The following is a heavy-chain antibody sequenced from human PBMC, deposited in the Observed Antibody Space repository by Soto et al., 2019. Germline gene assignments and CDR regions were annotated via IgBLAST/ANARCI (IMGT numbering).Heavy chain of an antibody. J-gene: IGHJ5*02. V-gene: IGHV1-69*01. CDR1: GDTFNRYT. D-gene: IGHD5-18*01. CDR3: AREGGHNYGLGRGHPFDP. CDR2: IIPMFRSA. Sequence: QVQLVQSGAEVKKSGSSVKVSCKASGDTFNRYTISWVRQAPGQGLEWMGGIIPMFRSANYAQKFQGRVTMTADESTNRAYMEMSSLRSDDTAVYYCAREGGHNYGLGRGHPFDPWGQGTLVTVSS.